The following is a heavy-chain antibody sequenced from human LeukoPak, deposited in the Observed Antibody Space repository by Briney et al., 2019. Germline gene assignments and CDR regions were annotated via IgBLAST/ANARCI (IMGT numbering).Heavy chain of an antibody. CDR1: GYTLTELS. Sequence: GASVKVSCKVSGYTLTELSMHWVRQAPGQGLEWMGWISAYNGNTNYAQKLQGRVTMTTDTSTSTAYMELRSLRSDDTAVYYCARRATGGAPTGDYFDYWGQGTLVTVSS. J-gene: IGHJ4*02. CDR2: ISAYNGNT. V-gene: IGHV1-18*01. D-gene: IGHD7-27*01. CDR3: ARRATGGAPTGDYFDY.